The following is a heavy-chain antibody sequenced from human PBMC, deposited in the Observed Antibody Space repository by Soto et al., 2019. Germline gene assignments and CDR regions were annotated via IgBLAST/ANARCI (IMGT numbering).Heavy chain of an antibody. D-gene: IGHD4-4*01. J-gene: IGHJ3*01. Sequence: QLVESGGGLVQPGRSLRLSCAPSGFTFDDYAMHWVRQAPGKGLEWVSGISWSGDNMAYADSVKGRFITSRDNVKNSLYLQMNSLRVEDTALYHCVKVSYSSLTTLGSAFDVWGQGTMVTVS. V-gene: IGHV3-9*01. CDR1: GFTFDDYA. CDR3: VKVSYSSLTTLGSAFDV. CDR2: ISWSGDNM.